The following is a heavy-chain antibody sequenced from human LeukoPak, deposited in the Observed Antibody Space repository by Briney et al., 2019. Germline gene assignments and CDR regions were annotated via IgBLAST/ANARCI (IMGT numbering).Heavy chain of an antibody. CDR3: AKDLLRIYGMDV. CDR2: ISGSGGST. CDR1: GYTFSSYA. J-gene: IGHJ6*02. V-gene: IGHV3-23*01. Sequence: GGSLRLSCAASGYTFSSYAMSWVRQAPGKGLEWVSAISGSGGSTYYADSVKGRFTISRDNSKNTLYLQMNSLRAEDTAVYYCAKDLLRIYGMDVWGQGTTVTVSS. D-gene: IGHD1-26*01.